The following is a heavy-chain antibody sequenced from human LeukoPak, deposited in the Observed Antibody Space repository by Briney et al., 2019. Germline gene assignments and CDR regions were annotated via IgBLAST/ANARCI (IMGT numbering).Heavy chain of an antibody. V-gene: IGHV1-3*01. D-gene: IGHD3-16*02. CDR1: GYTFTSYA. J-gene: IGHJ4*02. CDR3: ARDTFGGVIVKSSLDY. CDR2: INAGNGNT. Sequence: GASVKVSCKASGYTFTSYAMHWVRQAPGQRLEWMGWINAGNGNTKYSQKFQGRVTIARDTSATTAYMELSSLSSEDTAVYYCARDTFGGVIVKSSLDYWGQGTLVTVSS.